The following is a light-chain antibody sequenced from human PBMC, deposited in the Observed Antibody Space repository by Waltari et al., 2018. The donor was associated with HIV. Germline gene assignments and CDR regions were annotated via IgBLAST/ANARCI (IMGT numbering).Light chain of an antibody. Sequence: EIVLTQSPATLSLSPGERATLSCRASQSVSSYLAWYQQKPGQAPRPLIYDASNRATGIPARFSGSGAGTDFTLTISRLEPEDFAVYYGQQRSNWPPFSFGPGTKVDIK. CDR1: QSVSSY. CDR3: QQRSNWPPFS. CDR2: DAS. V-gene: IGKV3-11*01. J-gene: IGKJ3*01.